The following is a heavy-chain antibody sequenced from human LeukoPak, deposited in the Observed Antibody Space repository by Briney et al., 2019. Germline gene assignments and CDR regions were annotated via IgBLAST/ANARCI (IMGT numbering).Heavy chain of an antibody. CDR1: GYSFTSYW. D-gene: IGHD6-19*01. J-gene: IGHJ6*03. CDR3: ARPPSGYSSGWYYMDV. V-gene: IGHV5-51*01. Sequence: GESLKISCKGSGYSFTSYWIGWVRQMPGKGLEWMGIIYPGDSDTRYSPSFQGQVTISADKSTSTAYLQWSSLKASDTAMYYCARPPSGYSSGWYYMDVWGKGTTVTVSS. CDR2: IYPGDSDT.